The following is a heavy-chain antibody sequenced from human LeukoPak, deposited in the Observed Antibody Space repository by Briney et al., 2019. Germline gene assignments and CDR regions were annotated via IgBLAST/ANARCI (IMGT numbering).Heavy chain of an antibody. CDR2: INEDGTSA. CDR1: GFGFSVYW. Sequence: QPGGSLRLSCVASGFGFSVYWMHWVRQAPGKGLVWVAHINEDGTSASHADSVKGRFTISRDNAKNTLYLQMNSLTVEDTAVYYCARVPTNSYGFGQWGQGSLVTVSS. D-gene: IGHD5-18*01. J-gene: IGHJ4*02. CDR3: ARVPTNSYGFGQ. V-gene: IGHV3-74*01.